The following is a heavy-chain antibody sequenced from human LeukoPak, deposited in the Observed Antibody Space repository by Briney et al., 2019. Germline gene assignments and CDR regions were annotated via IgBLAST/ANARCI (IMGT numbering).Heavy chain of an antibody. J-gene: IGHJ4*02. CDR3: ATLHYYDSSGYYYLDY. D-gene: IGHD3-22*01. Sequence: PSETLSLTCTVSGGSISSSSYYWGWIRQPPGKGLEWIGSIYYSGSTYCNPSLKSRVTISVDTSKNQFSLKLSSVTAADTAVYYCATLHYYDSSGYYYLDYWGQGTLVTVSS. CDR1: GGSISSSSYY. CDR2: IYYSGST. V-gene: IGHV4-39*01.